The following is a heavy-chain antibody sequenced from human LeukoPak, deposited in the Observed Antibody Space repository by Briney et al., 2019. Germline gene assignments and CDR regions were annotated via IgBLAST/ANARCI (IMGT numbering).Heavy chain of an antibody. J-gene: IGHJ4*02. V-gene: IGHV3-9*03. Sequence: GGSLRLSCAASGFTFDDYAMHLVRQAPGKGLEWVSGISWNSGSIGYADSVKGRFTISRDNAKNSLYLQMNSLRAEDMALYYCAKGGYSYGYIDYWGQGTLVTVSS. CDR3: AKGGYSYGYIDY. CDR2: ISWNSGSI. D-gene: IGHD5-18*01. CDR1: GFTFDDYA.